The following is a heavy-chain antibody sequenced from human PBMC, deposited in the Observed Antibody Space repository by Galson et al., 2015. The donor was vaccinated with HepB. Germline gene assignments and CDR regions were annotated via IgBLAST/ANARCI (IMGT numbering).Heavy chain of an antibody. J-gene: IGHJ6*02. CDR3: ARAILSLRIAVAGPVYGMDV. D-gene: IGHD6-19*01. CDR1: GFTFSSYA. CDR2: ISGSGGST. Sequence: SLRLSCAASGFTFSSYAMSWVRQAPGKGLEWVSGISGSGGSTYYADSVKGRFTISRDNSKNTLYLQMNSLRAEDTAVYYCARAILSLRIAVAGPVYGMDVWGQGTTVTVS. V-gene: IGHV3-23*01.